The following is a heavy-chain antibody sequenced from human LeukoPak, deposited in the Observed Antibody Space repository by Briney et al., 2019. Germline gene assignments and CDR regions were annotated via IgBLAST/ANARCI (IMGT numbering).Heavy chain of an antibody. CDR2: IYPSDSDT. CDR1: GYTFTSQW. J-gene: IGHJ4*02. D-gene: IGHD5-12*01. CDR3: ASGTCDSESGYIGIDY. Sequence: KVSCKASGYTFTSQWIGWVRQMPGKGLEWMGIIYPSDSDTRYSPSFAGHVTISVDKSISTAYLQWSRLKASDTAMYYCASGTCDSESGYIGIDYWGQGTLVTVSS. V-gene: IGHV5-51*01.